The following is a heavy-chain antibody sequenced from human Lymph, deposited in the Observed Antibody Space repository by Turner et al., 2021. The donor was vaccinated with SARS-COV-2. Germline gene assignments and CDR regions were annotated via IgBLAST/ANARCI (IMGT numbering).Heavy chain of an antibody. V-gene: IGHV3-21*01. CDR1: GVTFSTYS. CDR3: ARDIPTTADYFDY. D-gene: IGHD4-17*01. Sequence: EVHLVESAGGLVKTGGSLRLSFVASGVTFSTYSMNWVRQAPGKGLEWISYISSSSSYIYYADSVKGRFTISRDDAKNSLYLQMNSLRAEDTAVYYCARDIPTTADYFDYWGQGTLVTVSS. CDR2: ISSSSSYI. J-gene: IGHJ4*02.